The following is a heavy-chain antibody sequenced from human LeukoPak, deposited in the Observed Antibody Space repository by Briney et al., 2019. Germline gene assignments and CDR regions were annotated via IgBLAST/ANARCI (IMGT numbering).Heavy chain of an antibody. J-gene: IGHJ5*02. V-gene: IGHV3-23*01. D-gene: IGHD3-16*01. CDR2: IDVGTSTT. Sequence: GGSLRLSCAASGFTFSTYAMSWVRQAPGKGLEWVSTIDVGTSTTFYADSVKARFPIFTDNPKNTVYLQMNSLRADDTSVYFCSKTGRFGSWGQGTLVTGSS. CDR3: SKTGRFGS. CDR1: GFTFSTYA.